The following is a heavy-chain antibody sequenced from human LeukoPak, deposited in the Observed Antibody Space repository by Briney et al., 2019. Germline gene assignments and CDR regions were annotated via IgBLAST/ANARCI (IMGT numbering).Heavy chain of an antibody. D-gene: IGHD3-16*02. CDR2: IGGSGGRT. Sequence: PGRSLRLSCAASGFTFSSYGMHWVRQAPGKGLEWVSAIGGSGGRTDYADSVKGRFTISRDNSKNTLYLQMNSLRAEDTAVYYCANGNYDYVWGSYRRFDPWGQGTLVTVSS. CDR1: GFTFSSYG. J-gene: IGHJ5*02. V-gene: IGHV3-23*01. CDR3: ANGNYDYVWGSYRRFDP.